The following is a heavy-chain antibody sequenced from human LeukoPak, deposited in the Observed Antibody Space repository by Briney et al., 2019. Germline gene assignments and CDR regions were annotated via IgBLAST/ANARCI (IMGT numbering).Heavy chain of an antibody. CDR2: ISTYNGKT. D-gene: IGHD1-26*01. CDR1: GYTFTSYG. CDR3: AARRGELPYYFDF. Sequence: ASVTVSCKASGYTFTSYGMSWVRQAPGHRLEWMGWISTYNGKTNYAQKLQGRVTMTTDTSTSTAYMELRSLRSDDTAVYYCAARRGELPYYFDFWGQGTLVTVSS. V-gene: IGHV1-18*01. J-gene: IGHJ4*02.